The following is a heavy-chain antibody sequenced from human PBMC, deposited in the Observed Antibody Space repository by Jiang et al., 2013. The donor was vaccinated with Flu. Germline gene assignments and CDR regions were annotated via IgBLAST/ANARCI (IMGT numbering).Heavy chain of an antibody. J-gene: IGHJ5*02. D-gene: IGHD6-13*01. Sequence: VQLVESGAEVKKPGASVRVSCKASGYTFISYYMYWVRQAPGQGLEWMGVINPSGGSTRYAQMFQGRVTLTRDTSTSTIYMELSSLTSEDTAVYYCARSILGPTSSSWYGWIDPW. CDR2: INPSGGST. CDR3: ARSILGPTSSSWYGWIDP. V-gene: IGHV1-46*01. CDR1: GYTFISYY.